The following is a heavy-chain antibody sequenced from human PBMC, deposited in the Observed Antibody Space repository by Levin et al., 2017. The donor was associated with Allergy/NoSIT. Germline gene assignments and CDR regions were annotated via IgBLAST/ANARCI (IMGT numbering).Heavy chain of an antibody. CDR3: AGIMITVGGVIV. D-gene: IGHD3-16*02. J-gene: IGHJ4*02. CDR2: IYYSGST. CDR1: GGSISSYY. V-gene: IGHV4-59*01. Sequence: PSETLSLTCTVSGGSISSYYWSWIRQPPGKGLEWIGYIYYSGSTNYNPSLKSRVTISVDTSKNQFSLKLSSVTAADTAVYYCAGIMITVGGVIVWGQGTLVTVSS.